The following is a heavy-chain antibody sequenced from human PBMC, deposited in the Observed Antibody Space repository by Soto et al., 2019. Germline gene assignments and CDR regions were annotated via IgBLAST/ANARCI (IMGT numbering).Heavy chain of an antibody. CDR2: IYWDDNK. Sequence: QITLKESGPTVVKSTQTLTLTCTFSGFSLITSGVGVGWIRQPPGKALEWLAFIYWDDNKRYSPSLKSRLTITKDTSKNQQVVLTMTYIDPVDTGTYYCAHRRRRVYGNWDTGDFHYWGQRTVVTVSS. CDR1: GFSLITSGVG. D-gene: IGHD3-10*01. CDR3: AHRRRRVYGNWDTGDFHY. J-gene: IGHJ4*02. V-gene: IGHV2-5*02.